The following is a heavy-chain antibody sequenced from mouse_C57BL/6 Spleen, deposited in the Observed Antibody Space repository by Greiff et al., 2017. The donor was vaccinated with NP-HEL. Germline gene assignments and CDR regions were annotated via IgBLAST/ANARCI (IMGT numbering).Heavy chain of an antibody. Sequence: LEESGAELMKPGASVKLSCKATGYTFTGYWIEWIGEILPGSGSTNYNEKFKGKATFTADTSSNTAYMQLSSLTTEDSAIYYCARWGNRGDAMDYWGQGTSVTVSS. CDR2: ILPGSGST. CDR3: ARWGNRGDAMDY. V-gene: IGHV1-9*01. J-gene: IGHJ4*01. CDR1: GYTFTGYW.